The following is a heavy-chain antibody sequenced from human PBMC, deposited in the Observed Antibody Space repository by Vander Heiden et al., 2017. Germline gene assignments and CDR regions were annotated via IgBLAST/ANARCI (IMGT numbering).Heavy chain of an antibody. J-gene: IGHJ5*01. D-gene: IGHD3-10*01. CDR3: AKEGLWYGGNWFDP. CDR1: GFNFRYYA. V-gene: IGHV3-23*04. Sequence: EVQLVESGGGLVQPGGSLRVSGEASGFNFRYYAMTWVRQAPGKGLEWVSTISGSGNDADYAGSVKGRFIISRDNSKNTLYLQMNSLRAGDTALYYCAKEGLWYGGNWFDPWVQGTLVTVSS. CDR2: ISGSGNDA.